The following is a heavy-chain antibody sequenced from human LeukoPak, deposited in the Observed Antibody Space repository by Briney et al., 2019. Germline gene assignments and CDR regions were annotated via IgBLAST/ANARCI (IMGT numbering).Heavy chain of an antibody. CDR3: RCIAVAGTTSGFDY. J-gene: IGHJ4*02. CDR2: INPSGGST. V-gene: IGHV1-46*01. Sequence: GASVKVSCKASGYTFTSYYMHWVRQAPGQGLEWMGIINPSGGSTSYAQKFQGRVTMTRDTSTSTVYMGLSSLRSEDTAVYYCRCIAVAGTTSGFDYWGQGTLVTVSS. D-gene: IGHD6-19*01. CDR1: GYTFTSYY.